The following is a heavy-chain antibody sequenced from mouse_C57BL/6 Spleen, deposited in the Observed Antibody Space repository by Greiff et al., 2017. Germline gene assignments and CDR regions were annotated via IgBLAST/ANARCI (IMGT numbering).Heavy chain of an antibody. CDR1: GYSITSGYY. CDR3: ARLTGGSFFDY. CDR2: ISYDGSN. Sequence: EVHLVESGPGLVKPSQSLSLTCSVTGYSITSGYYWNWIRQFPGNKLEWMGYISYDGSNNYNPSLKNRISITRDTSKNQFCLKLNSVTTEDTATYYCARLTGGSFFDYWGQGTTLTVSS. J-gene: IGHJ2*01. V-gene: IGHV3-6*01. D-gene: IGHD4-1*01.